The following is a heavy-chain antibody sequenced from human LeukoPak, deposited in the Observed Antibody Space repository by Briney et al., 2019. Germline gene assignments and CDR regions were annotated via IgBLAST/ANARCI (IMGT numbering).Heavy chain of an antibody. D-gene: IGHD2-15*01. CDR3: TTDRRGYCSGGSCYSVRAGY. CDR1: GFTFSNAW. CDR2: IKSKTDGGTT. Sequence: GGSLRLSCAASGFTFSNAWMSWVRQAPGKGLEWVGRIKSKTDGGTTDYAAPVKGRFTISRDDSKNTLYLQMNSLKTEDTAVYYCTTDRRGYCSGGSCYSVRAGYWGQGTLVTVSS. J-gene: IGHJ4*02. V-gene: IGHV3-15*01.